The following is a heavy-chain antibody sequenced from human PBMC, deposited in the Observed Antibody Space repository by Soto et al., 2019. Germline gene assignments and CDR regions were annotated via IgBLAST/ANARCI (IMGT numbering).Heavy chain of an antibody. V-gene: IGHV3-30*18. D-gene: IGHD3-16*01. J-gene: IGHJ6*02. Sequence: QVQLVESGGGVVQPGRSLRLSCAASGFTFSSYGMHWVRQAXXXXXEWXEFISYDGSNKYYADSVKGRFTISRDNSKNTLXLQMNRLRAEXTXVYYCAKDLGRYYYYGMDVWGQGTTVTVSS. CDR3: AKDLGRYYYYGMDV. CDR1: GFTFSSYG. CDR2: ISYDGSNK.